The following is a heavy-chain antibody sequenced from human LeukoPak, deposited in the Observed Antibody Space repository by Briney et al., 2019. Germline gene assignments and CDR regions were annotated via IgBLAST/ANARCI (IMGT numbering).Heavy chain of an antibody. Sequence: ASVKVSCMASGYTFTGYYIHWVRQAPGQGLEWMGWINPNSGGTNYAQKFQGRVTMTRGTSISTAYMELSRLRSDDTAVYYCATATVTTTYYYMDVWGKGTTVTVSS. J-gene: IGHJ6*03. CDR1: GYTFTGYY. V-gene: IGHV1-2*02. CDR3: ATATVTTTYYYMDV. D-gene: IGHD4-17*01. CDR2: INPNSGGT.